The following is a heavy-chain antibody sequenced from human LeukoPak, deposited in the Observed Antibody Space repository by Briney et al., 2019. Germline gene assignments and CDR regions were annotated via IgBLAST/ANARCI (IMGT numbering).Heavy chain of an antibody. CDR2: IYSSGST. V-gene: IGHV4-61*02. J-gene: IGHJ2*01. Sequence: PSQTLSLTCTASGGSISSGSYYWGWIRQPPGKGLEWIGRIYSSGSTNYNPSLKSRVTISVDTSKNQFSLKLSSVTAADTAVYYCARTRGYFDLWGRGTLVTVSS. CDR3: ARTRGYFDL. CDR1: GGSISSGSYY.